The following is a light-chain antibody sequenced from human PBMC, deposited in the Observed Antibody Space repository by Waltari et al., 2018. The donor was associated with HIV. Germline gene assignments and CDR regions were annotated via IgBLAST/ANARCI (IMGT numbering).Light chain of an antibody. Sequence: QTVVTQEPSLTVSPGGTVTLTCASSTGAVTSAYYPNWFRLKPGQAPRALIYSTNYKHSWTAVRFSGSLLGGKAALTLSGVQPEDEAEYYCQLYYDGAWVFGGGTKLTVL. J-gene: IGLJ3*02. CDR1: TGAVTSAYY. CDR3: QLYYDGAWV. CDR2: STN. V-gene: IGLV7-43*01.